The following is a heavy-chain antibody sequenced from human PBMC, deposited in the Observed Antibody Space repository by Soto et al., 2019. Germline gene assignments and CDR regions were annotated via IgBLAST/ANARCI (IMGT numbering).Heavy chain of an antibody. Sequence: QVQLVQSGAEVKKPGASVKVSCKASGYTFTGYYMHWVRQAPGQGLEWMGWINPNSGGTNYAQKFQGWVTMTRDTPISTAEAEGSRLQLHVAPADYGAKGSGACWYGYCSQCAQVTASS. CDR2: INPNSGGT. CDR3: AKGSGACWYGY. V-gene: IGHV1-2*04. CDR1: GYTFTGYY. D-gene: IGHD6-13*01. J-gene: IGHJ4*02.